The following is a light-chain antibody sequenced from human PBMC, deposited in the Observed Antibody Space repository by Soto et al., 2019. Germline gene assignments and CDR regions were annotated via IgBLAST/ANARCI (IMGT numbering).Light chain of an antibody. CDR3: QQYAVSRT. CDR2: VAS. Sequence: EIVLTQSPGTLSLSPGERATLSCMASQSVSNNYLAWYQQKPGQAPRLLIYVASNRAPGIPDRLSGSGSGTDFTLTINRLEPEDFAVYYCQQYAVSRTFGQGTKGDIK. CDR1: QSVSNNY. V-gene: IGKV3-20*01. J-gene: IGKJ1*01.